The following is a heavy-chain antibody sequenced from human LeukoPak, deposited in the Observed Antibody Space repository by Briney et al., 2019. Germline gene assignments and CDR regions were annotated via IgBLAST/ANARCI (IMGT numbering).Heavy chain of an antibody. J-gene: IGHJ4*02. D-gene: IGHD3-3*01. V-gene: IGHV3-7*01. Sequence: GGSLRLSCAASRFTFSDYYMSWIRQAPGKGLEWVANIKQDGSEKYYVDSVKGRFTISRDNAKNSLYLQMNSLRAEDTAVYYCARERREYYDFWSGYYPRDFDYWGQGTLVTVSS. CDR2: IKQDGSEK. CDR3: ARERREYYDFWSGYYPRDFDY. CDR1: RFTFSDYY.